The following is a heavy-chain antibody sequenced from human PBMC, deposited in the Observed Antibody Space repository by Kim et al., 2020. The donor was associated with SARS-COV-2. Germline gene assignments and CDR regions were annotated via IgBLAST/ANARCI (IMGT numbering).Heavy chain of an antibody. CDR3: AIAFHVNYGHDY. Sequence: ASVKVSCKASGYTFTSYYMHWVRQAPGQGLEWMGIINPSGGSTSYAQKFQGRVTMTRDTSTSTVYMELSSLRSEDTAVYYCAIAFHVNYGHDYWGQGTLVTVSS. CDR1: GYTFTSYY. CDR2: INPSGGST. J-gene: IGHJ4*02. V-gene: IGHV1-46*01. D-gene: IGHD4-17*01.